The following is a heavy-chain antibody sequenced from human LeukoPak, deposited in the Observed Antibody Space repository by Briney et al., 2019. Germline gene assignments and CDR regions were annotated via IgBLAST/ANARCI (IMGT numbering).Heavy chain of an antibody. V-gene: IGHV3-23*01. Sequence: GGSLTLSCAGSGFTFSSYVMHWVRQAPGRGLERVSSLSEGGDTAYYADSVKGRFTIYRDNSRDTLYLQVNSLRADDTALYYCAFSPLGDNYGFPYWGQGALVIASS. CDR2: LSEGGDTA. CDR1: GFTFSSYV. J-gene: IGHJ4*02. CDR3: AFSPLGDNYGFPY. D-gene: IGHD5-18*01.